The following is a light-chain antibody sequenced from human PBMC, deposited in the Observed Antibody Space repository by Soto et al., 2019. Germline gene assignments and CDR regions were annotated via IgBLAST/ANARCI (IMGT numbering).Light chain of an antibody. CDR2: DAS. CDR3: QKYYTAPET. V-gene: IGKV1-27*01. Sequence: DSLMIQAPSSLFASKGDRVTITCRASQGIGNYLAWYQQKPGKVPKNLIYDASTLQSGVPSRFSGSGSGTDFTLTISSLQPEDVATYYCQKYYTAPETFGQGTKV. J-gene: IGKJ1*01. CDR1: QGIGNY.